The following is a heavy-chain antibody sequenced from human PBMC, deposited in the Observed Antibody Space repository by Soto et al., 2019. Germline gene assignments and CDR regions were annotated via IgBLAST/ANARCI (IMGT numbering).Heavy chain of an antibody. Sequence: GASVKVSCKASGYTFTSYYMNWLRQAPGQGLEWMGIINPGGGSTTYAQKFRGRVTVTTDTSTSTVYMELRSLRSDDTALYYCARDASVFRRLILAPATHLAFWGQGTLVTVSS. D-gene: IGHD3-3*01. CDR1: GYTFTSYY. V-gene: IGHV1-46*01. CDR3: ARDASVFRRLILAPATHLAF. J-gene: IGHJ1*01. CDR2: INPGGGST.